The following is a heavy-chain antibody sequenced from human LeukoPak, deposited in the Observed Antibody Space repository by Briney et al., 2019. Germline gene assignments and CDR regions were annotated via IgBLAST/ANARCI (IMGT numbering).Heavy chain of an antibody. D-gene: IGHD6-19*01. Sequence: GGSLRLSCAASGFTFSSCAMSWVRQAPGKGLEWVSTIIDSGNSIYYADSAEGRFTISRDNSKNTLYLQMNSLRAGDTAVYYCAKDGFYSSGWSDYYYGMDVWGQGTTVTVSS. V-gene: IGHV3-23*01. CDR1: GFTFSSCA. CDR3: AKDGFYSSGWSDYYYGMDV. J-gene: IGHJ6*02. CDR2: IIDSGNSI.